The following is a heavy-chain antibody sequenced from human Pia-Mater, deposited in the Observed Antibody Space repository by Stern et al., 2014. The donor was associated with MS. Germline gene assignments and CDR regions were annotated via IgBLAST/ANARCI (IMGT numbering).Heavy chain of an antibody. J-gene: IGHJ5*02. CDR3: ASYYYDGSAYP. CDR2: INQDGTAT. D-gene: IGHD3-22*01. V-gene: IGHV3-7*03. CDR1: GLTFSKYW. Sequence: VQLVQSGGGLVHPGKSLRLSCAASGLTFSKYWMSWVRHSPSKGLEWVANINQDGTATHLADYVKGRFTISRDNAKSSLFLLMDSLRVEDSALYYCASYYYDGSAYPWGQGTLVTVSS.